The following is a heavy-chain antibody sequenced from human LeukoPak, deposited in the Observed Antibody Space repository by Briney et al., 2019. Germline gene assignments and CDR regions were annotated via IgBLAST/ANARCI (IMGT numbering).Heavy chain of an antibody. CDR3: ARVRATFSPHFDN. CDR1: GLTFSSYW. CDR2: INSDGSIT. D-gene: IGHD5-24*01. Sequence: PGGSLRLSCAASGLTFSSYWMHWVRQAPGKGLMWVSRINSDGSITNYVDSVKGRFTISRDNAKNTLYLQMNSLRAEDTAVYYYARVRATFSPHFDNWGQGTLVTVSS. V-gene: IGHV3-74*01. J-gene: IGHJ4*02.